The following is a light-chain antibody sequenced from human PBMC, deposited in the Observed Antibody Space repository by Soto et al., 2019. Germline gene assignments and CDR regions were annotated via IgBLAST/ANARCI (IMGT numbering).Light chain of an antibody. CDR1: QSISTE. CDR3: QQGHNWPLT. J-gene: IGKJ2*01. V-gene: IGKV3-15*01. CDR2: SAS. Sequence: EIVMTQSPATLSVSPGERATLSCRASQSISTELAWYQQTPGQPPRLLIYSASTRATGVPARFTGSGSGSEFTLTISGLQSEDFAVYYGQQGHNWPLTCGQGTRLEI.